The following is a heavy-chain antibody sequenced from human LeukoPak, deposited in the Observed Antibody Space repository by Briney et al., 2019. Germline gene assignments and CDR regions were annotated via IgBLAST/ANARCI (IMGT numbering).Heavy chain of an antibody. CDR2: IIPIFGTA. CDR1: GDTFSSYA. D-gene: IGHD3-10*01. J-gene: IGHJ3*02. CDR3: ARDHYYGSGSYYIPHAFDI. Sequence: VASVKVSCKASGDTFSSYAISWVRHAPGQGLEWVGEIIPIFGTANYAQKFQGRVTSTADESTSTAYMELSSLRSEDTAVYYCARDHYYGSGSYYIPHAFDIWGQGTMVTVSS. V-gene: IGHV1-69*13.